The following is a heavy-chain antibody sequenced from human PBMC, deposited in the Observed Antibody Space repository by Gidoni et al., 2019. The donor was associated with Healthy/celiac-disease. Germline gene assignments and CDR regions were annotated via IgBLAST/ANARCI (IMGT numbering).Heavy chain of an antibody. Sequence: QVQLQESGPGLLKPSETLSLTCTVSGVSVSRRSYYWRWIRQPPGKGLECIGYIYSSGSTNYNPSLKSRVTISVDTSKNQFSLKLSSVTAADTAVYYCARGWAYCSSTSCYVRAFDIWGQGTMVTVSS. D-gene: IGHD2-2*01. CDR1: GVSVSRRSYY. CDR3: ARGWAYCSSTSCYVRAFDI. CDR2: IYSSGST. V-gene: IGHV4-61*01. J-gene: IGHJ3*02.